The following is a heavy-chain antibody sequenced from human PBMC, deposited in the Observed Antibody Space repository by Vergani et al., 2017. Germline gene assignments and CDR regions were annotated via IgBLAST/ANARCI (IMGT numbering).Heavy chain of an antibody. V-gene: IGHV4-34*01. CDR3: ARGRGRRATVTLDY. J-gene: IGHJ4*02. D-gene: IGHD4-11*01. CDR2: INHSGST. CDR1: GGSFSGYY. Sequence: QVQLQQWGAGLLKPSETLSLTCAVYGGSFSGYYWSWIRQPPGKGLEWIGEINHSGSTNYNPSLKSRVTISADTSKNQFSLKLSSVTAADTAVYYCARGRGRRATVTLDYWGQGTLVTVSS.